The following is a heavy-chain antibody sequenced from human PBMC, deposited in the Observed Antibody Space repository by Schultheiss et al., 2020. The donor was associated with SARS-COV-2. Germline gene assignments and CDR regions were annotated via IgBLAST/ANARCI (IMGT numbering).Heavy chain of an antibody. V-gene: IGHV3-7*03. J-gene: IGHJ4*02. D-gene: IGHD3-10*01. Sequence: GGSLRLSCAASGFTFSSYWMSWVRQAPGKGLEWVANIKQDGSEKYYVDSVKGRFTISRDNSKNTLYLQMNSLRAEDTAVYYCARGGWFGTRRAFDYWGQGTLVTVSS. CDR1: GFTFSSYW. CDR2: IKQDGSEK. CDR3: ARGGWFGTRRAFDY.